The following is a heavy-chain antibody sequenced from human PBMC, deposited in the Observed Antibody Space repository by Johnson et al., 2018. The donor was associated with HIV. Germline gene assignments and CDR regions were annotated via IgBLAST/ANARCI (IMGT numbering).Heavy chain of an antibody. CDR1: GFTFEDYA. D-gene: IGHD5-12*01. CDR3: AARGYSAYDPMFLDI. Sequence: VQLVESGGGLEQPGRSLRLSCAASGFTFEDYAMHWVRQVPGKGLEWVSGISWNSGSIGYADSVKGRFTISRDNAKNSLYLQMSSLGGEDTALYYCAARGYSAYDPMFLDIWGQGTMVTVSS. V-gene: IGHV3-9*01. CDR2: ISWNSGSI. J-gene: IGHJ3*02.